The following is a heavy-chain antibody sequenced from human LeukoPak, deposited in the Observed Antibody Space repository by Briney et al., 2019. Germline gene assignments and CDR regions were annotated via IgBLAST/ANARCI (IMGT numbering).Heavy chain of an antibody. D-gene: IGHD6-13*01. J-gene: IGHJ4*02. CDR1: GGSISSSSYY. V-gene: IGHV4-39*01. Sequence: SETLSLTCTISGGSISSSSYYWGWIRQPPGKGLEWIGSIYYSGSTYYSPSLKSRVTISVDTSKNQFSLKLSSVTAADTAVYYCARHDEAAAGTGEFDYWGQGTLVTVSS. CDR3: ARHDEAAAGTGEFDY. CDR2: IYYSGST.